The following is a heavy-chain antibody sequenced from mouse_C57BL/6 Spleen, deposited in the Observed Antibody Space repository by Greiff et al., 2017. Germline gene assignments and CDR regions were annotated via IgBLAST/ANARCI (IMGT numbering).Heavy chain of an antibody. CDR3: ARNWDEGFAY. J-gene: IGHJ3*01. CDR1: GFTFSSYG. Sequence: EVMLVESGGDLVKPGGSLKLSCAASGFTFSSYGMSWVRQTPDKRLEWVATISSGGSYTYYPDSVKGRFTISRDNAKNTLYLQMSSLKSEDTAMYYCARNWDEGFAYWGQGTLVTVSA. D-gene: IGHD4-1*01. CDR2: ISSGGSYT. V-gene: IGHV5-6*01.